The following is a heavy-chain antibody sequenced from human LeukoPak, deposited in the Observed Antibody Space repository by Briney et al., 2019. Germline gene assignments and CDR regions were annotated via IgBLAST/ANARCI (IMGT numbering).Heavy chain of an antibody. J-gene: IGHJ5*02. CDR1: DGSINSYY. CDR2: IYYSGST. D-gene: IGHD2-2*01. Sequence: SETLSLTCSVSDGSINSYYWNWIRRPPGKGLEWIGYIYYSGSTNYNPSLKSRVTISVDTSKNQFSLKLSSVTVADTAVYYCARELVVVPAATSWFDPWGQGTLVTVSS. CDR3: ARELVVVPAATSWFDP. V-gene: IGHV4-59*01.